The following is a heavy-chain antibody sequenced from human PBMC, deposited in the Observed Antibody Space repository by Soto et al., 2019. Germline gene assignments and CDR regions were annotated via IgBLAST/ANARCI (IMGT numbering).Heavy chain of an antibody. CDR2: IYNGGRT. D-gene: IGHD2-8*01. CDR1: GDSISSDGYH. J-gene: IGHJ4*02. CDR3: ARAPVGMDSINFFGH. V-gene: IGHV4-30-4*01. Sequence: SETLSLTCTVSGDSISSDGYHWSWIRQSPGKGLEWIGYIYNGGRTFYRPSLESRINMSLDATKNSYSLRLTSVTAADTAVYYCARAPVGMDSINFFGHWGQGILVTVSS.